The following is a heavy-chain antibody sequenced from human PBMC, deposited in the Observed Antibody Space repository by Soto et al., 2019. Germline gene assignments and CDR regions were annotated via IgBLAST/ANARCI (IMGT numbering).Heavy chain of an antibody. CDR1: GYSFTSYW. V-gene: IGHV5-51*01. J-gene: IGHJ6*02. CDR2: IYPGDSDT. D-gene: IGHD7-27*01. CDR3: ARSPGPSHYYYYGMDV. Sequence: GESLKISCKGSGYSFTSYWIGWVRQMPGKGLEWMGIIYPGDSDTRYSPSFQGQVTISADKSISTAYLQWSSLKASDTAMYYCARSPGPSHYYYYGMDVWGQGTTVTVSS.